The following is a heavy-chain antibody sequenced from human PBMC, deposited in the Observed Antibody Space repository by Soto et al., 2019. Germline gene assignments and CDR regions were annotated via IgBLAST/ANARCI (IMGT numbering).Heavy chain of an antibody. V-gene: IGHV4-59*01. J-gene: IGHJ4*02. CDR1: GGSISGYY. CDR3: ARGFYDARGYSAPFDS. Sequence: SETLSLTCTVSGGSISGYYWNWIRQASGKGPEWIGYVYYTGSTNYNPSLESRVTMSTDTSKNQVSLELRSMTAADSALYYCARGFYDARGYSAPFDSWCQGTQVTVSS. D-gene: IGHD3-22*01. CDR2: VYYTGST.